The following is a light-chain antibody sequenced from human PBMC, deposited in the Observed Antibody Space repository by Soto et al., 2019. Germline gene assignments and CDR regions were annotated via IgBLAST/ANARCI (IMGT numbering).Light chain of an antibody. Sequence: QSVLTQPASVSGSPGQSITISCTGTSSDVGSYKLVSWYQQHPRKAPKLMIYEGSKRPSGVSTRFSGSKSGNTASLTISGLQAEDEGDYYCCSYAGSSTFAVFGGGTKVTVL. CDR1: SSDVGSYKL. J-gene: IGLJ2*01. CDR2: EGS. V-gene: IGLV2-23*03. CDR3: CSYAGSSTFAV.